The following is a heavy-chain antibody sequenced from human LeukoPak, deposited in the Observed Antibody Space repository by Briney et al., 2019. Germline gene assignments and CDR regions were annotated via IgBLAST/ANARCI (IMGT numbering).Heavy chain of an antibody. CDR3: AKLWFGELLYFDY. CDR2: ISGSGGST. V-gene: IGHV3-23*01. CDR1: GFTFSSYA. J-gene: IGHJ4*02. Sequence: GGSLRLSCAASGFTFSSYAMSWVRQAPGKGLEWVSAISGSGGSTYYADPVKGRFTISRDNSKNTLYLQMNSLRAEDTAVYYCAKLWFGELLYFDYWGQGTLVTVSS. D-gene: IGHD3-10*01.